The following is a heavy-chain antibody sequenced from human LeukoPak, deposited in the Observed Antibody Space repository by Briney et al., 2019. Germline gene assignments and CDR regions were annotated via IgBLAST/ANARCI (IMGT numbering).Heavy chain of an antibody. CDR2: IYYSGST. Sequence: PSETLSLTCTVSGGSISSSSYYWGWIRQPPGKGLEWIGSIYYSGSTYYNPSLKSRVNISVDKSKNQFSLKLSSVTAADTAVYYCARASITRVAFDIWGQGTMVTVSS. J-gene: IGHJ3*02. CDR3: ARASITRVAFDI. V-gene: IGHV4-39*07. CDR1: GGSISSSSYY. D-gene: IGHD3-10*01.